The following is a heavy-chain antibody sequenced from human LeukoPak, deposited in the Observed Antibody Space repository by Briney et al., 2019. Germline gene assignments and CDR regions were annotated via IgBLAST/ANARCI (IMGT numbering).Heavy chain of an antibody. CDR1: GYTFNDYT. CDR2: INTKTGNP. J-gene: IGHJ4*02. CDR3: ARDHDFLSGHSRRDFDY. D-gene: IGHD3-3*01. V-gene: IGHV7-4-1*04. Sequence: ASVEVSCKASGYTFNDYTMNWVRQAPGQGLEWMGWINTKTGNPTYAQGFTGRFVFSLDTSVSVAYLQINGLEADDTAMYYCARDHDFLSGHSRRDFDYWGQGTLVTASS.